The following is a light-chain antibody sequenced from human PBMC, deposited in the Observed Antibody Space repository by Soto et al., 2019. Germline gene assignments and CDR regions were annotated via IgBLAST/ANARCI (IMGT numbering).Light chain of an antibody. V-gene: IGKV1-5*02. J-gene: IGKJ1*01. CDR1: QTISSW. CDR2: DAS. CDR3: QQYSTLWT. Sequence: GSVGDGVTSIFRVSQTISSWLAWYRQKPGKAPKLLIYDASSLESGVPPRFSGSGSGTECTLTIIRLQPVESATYYGQQYSTLWTVGQGTKV.